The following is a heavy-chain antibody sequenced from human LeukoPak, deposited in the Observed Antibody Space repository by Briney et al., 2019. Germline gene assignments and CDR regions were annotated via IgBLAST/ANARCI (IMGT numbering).Heavy chain of an antibody. J-gene: IGHJ4*02. Sequence: SETLSLTCTVSDGSISSYYWSWIRQPPGKGLEWIGYIYYGGSTNYNPSLKSRVTMSIDTSKNQFSLKLSSVTAADTAVYYCARPPDSYDSSGYEFWGQGTLVTVSS. CDR2: IYYGGST. CDR3: ARPPDSYDSSGYEF. CDR1: DGSISSYY. V-gene: IGHV4-59*08. D-gene: IGHD3-22*01.